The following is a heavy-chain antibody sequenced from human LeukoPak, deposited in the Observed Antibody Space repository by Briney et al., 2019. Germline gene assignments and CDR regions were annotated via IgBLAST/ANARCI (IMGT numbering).Heavy chain of an antibody. J-gene: IGHJ4*02. D-gene: IGHD5-24*01. CDR2: IIPTSGLA. CDR1: GGTFTNLA. V-gene: IGHV1-69*04. Sequence: SVKLSCKASGGTFTNLAMSWVRQAPGQGLEWMGRIIPTSGLANYAQKFQGRVTITADKSKSTAYMELSSLRSEDTAVYYCARAPPRLDGYILYYWGEGTLVTVSS. CDR3: ARAPPRLDGYILYY.